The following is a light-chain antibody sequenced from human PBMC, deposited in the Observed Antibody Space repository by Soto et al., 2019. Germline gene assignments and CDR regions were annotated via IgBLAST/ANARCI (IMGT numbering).Light chain of an antibody. CDR3: QQYNVWPRT. Sequence: EIVMTQSPVTLPVSPGDRATLSCRASQSVNSNLAWYQHKPGQTPKLLIYVASTRATGIPARFSGSGSGTEFTLTISGLQSEGFAVYYCQQYNVWPRTFGGGTKVEFK. J-gene: IGKJ4*01. CDR2: VAS. CDR1: QSVNSN. V-gene: IGKV3-15*01.